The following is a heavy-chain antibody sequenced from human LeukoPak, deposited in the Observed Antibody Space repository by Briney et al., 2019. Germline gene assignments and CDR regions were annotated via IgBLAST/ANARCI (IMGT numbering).Heavy chain of an antibody. CDR1: GFTFSSYS. J-gene: IGHJ4*02. CDR3: ARGQASGGEGGFDY. Sequence: PGGSLRLSCAASGFTFSSYSMNWVRQAPGKGLEWVSSISSSSSYIYYADSVKGRFTISRENAKNSLYLQMNSLRAGDTAVYYCARGQASGGEGGFDYWGQGTLVTVSS. D-gene: IGHD2-8*02. CDR2: ISSSSSYI. V-gene: IGHV3-21*01.